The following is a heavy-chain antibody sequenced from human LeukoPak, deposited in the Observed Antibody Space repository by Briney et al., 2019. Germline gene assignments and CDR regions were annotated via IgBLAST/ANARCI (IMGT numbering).Heavy chain of an antibody. V-gene: IGHV4-59*01. CDR3: ARLCRASPAYWYLDL. CDR1: GGSITSNY. Sequence: SETLSLTCSVSGGSITSNYWSWLRQPPGKGLEYIGYIYYSGSTNYNPSLKSRVTISVDTSKSQLSLRLTSVAAADTASHYCARLCRASPAYWYLDLWGRGTLVTVSS. J-gene: IGHJ2*01. CDR2: IYYSGST. D-gene: IGHD2-21*01.